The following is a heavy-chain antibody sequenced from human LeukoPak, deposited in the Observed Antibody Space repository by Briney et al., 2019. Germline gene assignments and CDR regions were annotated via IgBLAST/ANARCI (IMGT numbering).Heavy chain of an antibody. D-gene: IGHD6-13*01. CDR3: ARPRETGYSSSWYLGY. J-gene: IGHJ4*02. Sequence: PGGSLRLSCAASGFTFDGYAMHWVRQAPGKGLEWVSLISGGGGGTYYADSVKGRFTISRDKSKNSLYLQMNSLRTEDPALYYCARPRETGYSSSWYLGYWGQGTLVTVSS. CDR2: ISGGGGGT. CDR1: GFTFDGYA. V-gene: IGHV3-43*02.